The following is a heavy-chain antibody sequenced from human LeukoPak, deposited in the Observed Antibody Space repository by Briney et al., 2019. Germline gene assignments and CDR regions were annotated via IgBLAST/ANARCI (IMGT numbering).Heavy chain of an antibody. J-gene: IGHJ4*02. Sequence: SETLSLTCTVSGASMSSYYWSWIRQSAGKGLEWIGRIYTDGSTNYSPSLKSRVTMSVDTSKKQFSLKMNSVTAADTAVYYCTTYRQQLAFDTWGQGTLVTVSS. D-gene: IGHD6-13*01. CDR2: IYTDGST. CDR3: TTYRQQLAFDT. CDR1: GASMSSYY. V-gene: IGHV4-4*07.